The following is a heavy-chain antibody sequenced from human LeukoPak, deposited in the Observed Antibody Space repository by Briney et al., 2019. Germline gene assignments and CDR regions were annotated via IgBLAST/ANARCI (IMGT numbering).Heavy chain of an antibody. CDR1: GGSISSGSYY. CDR3: ARDQGYCSSTSCSRFDP. V-gene: IGHV4-61*02. Sequence: SQTLSLTCTVSGGSISSGSYYWSWIRQPAGKGLEWIGRIYTSGSTNYNPSLKSRVTISVDTSKNQLSLKLRSVTAADTAVYYCARDQGYCSSTSCSRFDPWGQGTLVTVSS. CDR2: IYTSGST. D-gene: IGHD2-2*01. J-gene: IGHJ5*02.